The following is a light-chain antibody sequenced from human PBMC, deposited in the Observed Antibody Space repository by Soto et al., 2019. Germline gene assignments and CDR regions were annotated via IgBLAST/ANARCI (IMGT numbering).Light chain of an antibody. CDR1: SNDVGGYNY. CDR2: EAT. Sequence: QSALTQPPSASGSTGQSVTISCTGTSNDVGGYNYVSWYQQYPGRAPKHMIYEATKRPSGVPDRFSGSKSGNTASLTVSGLQAEDESDYYCSSYAASNNFYFVFGGGTKLTVL. CDR3: SSYAASNNFYFV. J-gene: IGLJ3*02. V-gene: IGLV2-8*01.